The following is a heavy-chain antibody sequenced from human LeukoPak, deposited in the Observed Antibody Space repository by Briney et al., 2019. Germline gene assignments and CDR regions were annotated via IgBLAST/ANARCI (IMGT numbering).Heavy chain of an antibody. D-gene: IGHD4-17*01. Sequence: PGGSLRLSCAASGFTFSSYSMNWVRQVPGKGLEWVSYISSSSSTIYYADSVKGRFTISRDNAKNSLYLQMNSLRAEDTAVYYCASPYGDFPLWGQGTLVTVSS. CDR2: ISSSSSTI. J-gene: IGHJ4*02. V-gene: IGHV3-48*04. CDR3: ASPYGDFPL. CDR1: GFTFSSYS.